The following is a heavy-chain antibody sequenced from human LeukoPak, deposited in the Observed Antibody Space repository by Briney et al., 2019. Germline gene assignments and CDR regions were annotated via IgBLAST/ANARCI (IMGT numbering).Heavy chain of an antibody. J-gene: IGHJ4*02. D-gene: IGHD5-18*01. CDR3: AMPRGYSYGYSY. V-gene: IGHV4-39*01. CDR2: IYYSGST. CDR1: GGSISSSSYY. Sequence: PSETLSLTCTVSGGSISSSSYYWGWIRQPPGKGLEWIGSIYYSGSTYYNPSLKSRVTISVDTSKTQFSLKLSSVTAADTAVYYCAMPRGYSYGYSYWGQGTLVTVSS.